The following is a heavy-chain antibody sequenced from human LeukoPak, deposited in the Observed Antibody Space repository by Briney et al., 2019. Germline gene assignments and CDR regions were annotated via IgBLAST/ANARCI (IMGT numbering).Heavy chain of an antibody. CDR1: GGSISSYY. V-gene: IGHV4-4*07. D-gene: IGHD3-22*01. CDR2: IHTSGST. Sequence: SETLSLTCTASGGSISSYYWSWIRQPAGKGLEWIGRIHTSGSTNYNPSLKSRVTISLDTSKNQFSLKLSSVTAADTAVYYCARASGPYYYDGSGYSYYYYMDVWGKGTTVTVSS. J-gene: IGHJ6*03. CDR3: ARASGPYYYDGSGYSYYYYMDV.